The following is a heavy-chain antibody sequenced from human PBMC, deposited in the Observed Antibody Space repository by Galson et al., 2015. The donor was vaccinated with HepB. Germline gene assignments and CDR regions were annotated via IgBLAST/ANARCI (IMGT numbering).Heavy chain of an antibody. CDR3: ATGCYGDHANAPDD. Sequence: SLRLSCAASGFTFSSYSMNWVRQAPGKGLEWVSSISSSSSYIYYADSVKGRFTISRDNAKNSLYLQKNSLRAEDTAVYYCATGCYGDHANAPDDWGQGTLVTVSS. D-gene: IGHD4-17*01. CDR1: GFTFSSYS. J-gene: IGHJ4*02. CDR2: ISSSSSYI. V-gene: IGHV3-21*01.